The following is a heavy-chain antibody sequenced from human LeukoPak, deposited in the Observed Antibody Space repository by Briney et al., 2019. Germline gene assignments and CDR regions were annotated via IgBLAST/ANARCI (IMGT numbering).Heavy chain of an antibody. CDR1: GGSFSDYN. CDR3: ARPSGGTPFKRFDY. V-gene: IGHV4-34*01. Sequence: SETLSVTCAVYGGSFSDYNWTWIRQPPGKGLEWIGEIGHNGTTNYNPSLKGRVTMSLDTSKNQFSLKLTSVTAADTAVYYCARPSGGTPFKRFDYWGEGTLVTVSS. D-gene: IGHD1-14*01. CDR2: IGHNGTT. J-gene: IGHJ4*02.